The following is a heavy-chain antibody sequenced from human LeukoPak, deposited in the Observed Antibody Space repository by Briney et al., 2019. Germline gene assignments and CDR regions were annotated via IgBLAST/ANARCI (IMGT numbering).Heavy chain of an antibody. D-gene: IGHD5-18*01. CDR1: GCSISSYY. Sequence: SETLSLTCTVSGCSISSYYWSWIRQPPGKGLEWIGYIYYSGSTNYNPSLKSRVTISVDTSKNQFSLKLSSVTAADTAVYYCARAGYSYEPFGYWGQGTLVTVSS. V-gene: IGHV4-59*01. J-gene: IGHJ4*02. CDR2: IYYSGST. CDR3: ARAGYSYEPFGY.